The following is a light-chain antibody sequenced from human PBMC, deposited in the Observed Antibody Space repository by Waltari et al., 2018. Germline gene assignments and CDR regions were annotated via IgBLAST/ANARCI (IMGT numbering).Light chain of an antibody. Sequence: DIVTPQSPDARAVSLGARATINCKSSQSVFYSSNNNNYVAGYQQKPGQPPKLLMYWASTRESGAPDRFSGSVSGSDFTLTLSSLQPEDVALYYCQQYYSTPLTFGGGTKVEI. CDR2: WAS. CDR1: QSVFYSSNNNNY. V-gene: IGKV4-1*01. J-gene: IGKJ4*01. CDR3: QQYYSTPLT.